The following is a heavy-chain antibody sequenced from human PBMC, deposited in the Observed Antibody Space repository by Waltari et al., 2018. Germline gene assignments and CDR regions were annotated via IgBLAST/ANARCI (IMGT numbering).Heavy chain of an antibody. CDR3: VRHGLRDGWVDP. J-gene: IGHJ5*02. V-gene: IGHV4-39*01. Sequence: QLQLQESGPRLLKFSETLSLTCTVSGGSISSSSYYWGWIRQPSGKGLEWIASIHHSGSTYRNPSLKSRVTISVDTSDNQFSLKLTSVTATDTALYYCVRHGLRDGWVDPWGHGTLVTVSS. CDR1: GGSISSSSYY. CDR2: IHHSGST. D-gene: IGHD2-21*01.